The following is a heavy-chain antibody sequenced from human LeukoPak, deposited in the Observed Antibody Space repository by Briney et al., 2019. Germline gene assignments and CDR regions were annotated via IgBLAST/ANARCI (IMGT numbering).Heavy chain of an antibody. CDR2: ISAYNGNT. CDR1: GYTFTSYG. J-gene: IGHJ4*02. CDR3: ARDLTPIAAAGYFDY. D-gene: IGHD6-13*01. Sequence: ASVKVSCKASGYTFTSYGISWVRQAPGQGLEWLGWISAYNGNTNYAQKLQGRVTMTTDTSTSTAYMELRSLRSDDTAVYYCARDLTPIAAAGYFDYWGQGTLVTVSS. V-gene: IGHV1-18*01.